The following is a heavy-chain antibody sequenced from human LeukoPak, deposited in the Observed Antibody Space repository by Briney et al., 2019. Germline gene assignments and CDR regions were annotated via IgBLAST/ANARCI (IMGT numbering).Heavy chain of an antibody. D-gene: IGHD3-22*01. CDR1: GFTFSSYG. CDR3: ARAFGPSGYYYYYYYYMDV. Sequence: GGSLRLSCAASGFTFSSYGMHGVRQAPGKGLEWVAVIWYDGSNIYYAGSVKGRFTISRDNSKNTLYLQMNSLRAEDTAVYYCARAFGPSGYYYYYYYYMDVWGKGTTVTVSS. V-gene: IGHV3-33*01. J-gene: IGHJ6*03. CDR2: IWYDGSNI.